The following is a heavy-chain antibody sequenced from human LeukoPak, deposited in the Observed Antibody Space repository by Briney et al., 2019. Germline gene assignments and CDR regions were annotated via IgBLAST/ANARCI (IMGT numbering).Heavy chain of an antibody. J-gene: IGHJ4*02. Sequence: PSETLSLTCAVYGGSFSGYYWSWIRQPPGKGLEWIGEINHSGSTNYNPSLKSRVTISVDTSKSQFSLKLSSVTAADTAVYYCARWVAAAGTFLVGFDYWGQGTLVTVSS. CDR2: INHSGST. CDR3: ARWVAAAGTFLVGFDY. V-gene: IGHV4-34*01. CDR1: GGSFSGYY. D-gene: IGHD6-13*01.